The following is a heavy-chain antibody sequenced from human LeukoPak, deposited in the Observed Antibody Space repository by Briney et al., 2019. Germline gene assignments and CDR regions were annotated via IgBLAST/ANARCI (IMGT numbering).Heavy chain of an antibody. J-gene: IGHJ4*02. D-gene: IGHD3-22*01. Sequence: GGSLSLSCAASGFTFSSYSMNWVRQAPGKGLEWVSSISSSSSYIYYADSVRGRFTISRDNAKNSLYLQMNSLRAEDTAVYYCARRYYYDSSGFDYWGQGTLVTVSS. V-gene: IGHV3-21*01. CDR2: ISSSSSYI. CDR3: ARRYYYDSSGFDY. CDR1: GFTFSSYS.